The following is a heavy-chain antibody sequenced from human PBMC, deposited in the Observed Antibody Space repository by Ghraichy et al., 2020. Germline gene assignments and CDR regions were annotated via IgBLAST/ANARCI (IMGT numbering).Heavy chain of an antibody. D-gene: IGHD3-22*01. Sequence: QTLSLTCTFSGFSLSTSGMCVSWIRQPPGKALEWLALIDWDDDKYYSTSLKTRLTISKDTSKNQVVLTMTNMDPVDTATYYCARSPPAYYYDSSGYYDYWGQGTLVTVSS. CDR2: IDWDDDK. V-gene: IGHV2-70*01. CDR1: GFSLSTSGMC. CDR3: ARSPPAYYYDSSGYYDY. J-gene: IGHJ4*02.